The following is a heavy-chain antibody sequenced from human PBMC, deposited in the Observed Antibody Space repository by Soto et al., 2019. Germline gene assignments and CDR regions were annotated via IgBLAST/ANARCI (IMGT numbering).Heavy chain of an antibody. CDR1: GFTFSSYW. V-gene: IGHV3-74*01. J-gene: IGHJ2*01. D-gene: IGHD1-26*01. CDR3: ARGGSLNWYFDL. CDR2: INSDGSST. Sequence: EVPLVESGGGLVQPGGSLRLSCAASGFTFSSYWMHWVRQAPGKGLWWVSRINSDGSSTSYADSVKGRFTISRDNAKHTLYLQMNSLTAEDTAVYYCARGGSLNWYFDLWGRGTLITAAS.